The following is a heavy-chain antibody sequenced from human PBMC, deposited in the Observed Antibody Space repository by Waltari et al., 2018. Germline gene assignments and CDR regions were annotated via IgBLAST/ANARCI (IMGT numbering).Heavy chain of an antibody. J-gene: IGHJ5*02. CDR2: IYHSGST. D-gene: IGHD3-10*01. Sequence: QVQLQESGPGLVKPSETLSLTCAVSGYSISSGYYWGWIRQPPGKGLECIGSIYHSGSTYYNPSLKSRVTISVDTSKNQFSLKLSSVTAADTAVYYCARAQYYYGSGCYSYNWFDPWGQGTLVTVSS. CDR3: ARAQYYYGSGCYSYNWFDP. V-gene: IGHV4-38-2*01. CDR1: GYSISSGYY.